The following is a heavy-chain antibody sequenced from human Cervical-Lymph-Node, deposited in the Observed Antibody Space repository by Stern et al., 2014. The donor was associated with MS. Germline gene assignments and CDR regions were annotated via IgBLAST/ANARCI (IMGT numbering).Heavy chain of an antibody. CDR3: ARHSIKGYNCFDT. D-gene: IGHD1-14*01. J-gene: IGHJ5*02. CDR2: IGAYNDNT. CDR1: GFALTSAG. V-gene: IGHV1-18*01. Sequence: QMQLVQSGAELKKPGASVKVSCKASGFALTSAGISWVRQAPGQGLEWMGWIGAYNDNTTYAKRFQDRVNMTTDTSTSTAYMELRSLKSDDTAVYYCARHSIKGYNCFDTWGQGTLVTVSS.